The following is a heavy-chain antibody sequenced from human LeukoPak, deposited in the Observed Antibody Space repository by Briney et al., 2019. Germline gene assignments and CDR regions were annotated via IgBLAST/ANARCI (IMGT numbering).Heavy chain of an antibody. CDR2: IHSSGST. CDR1: GGSISSSSYY. V-gene: IGHV4-61*01. J-gene: IGHJ4*02. D-gene: IGHD6-13*01. CDR3: ARGRDYSSSWYVIGY. Sequence: SETLSLTCTVSGGSISSSSYYWSWIRQPPGKGLEWIGYIHSSGSTNYNPSLKSRVTISVDTSKNQFSLKLSSVTAADTAVYYCARGRDYSSSWYVIGYWGQGTLVTVSS.